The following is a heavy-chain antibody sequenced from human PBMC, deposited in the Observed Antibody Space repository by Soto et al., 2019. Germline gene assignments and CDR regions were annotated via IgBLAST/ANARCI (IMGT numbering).Heavy chain of an antibody. CDR3: ARDHTQTYYYDSSEVWFDP. CDR2: IYHSGTT. J-gene: IGHJ5*02. D-gene: IGHD3-22*01. V-gene: IGHV4-31*03. Sequence: TLSLTCTVSGGSISSGVYYWSWIRQHPGKGLEWIGYIYHSGTTYYNPSLKSRVTISVDTSKNQFSLKLSSVTAADTAVYYCARDHTQTYYYDSSEVWFDPWGQGTLVTVSS. CDR1: GGSISSGVYY.